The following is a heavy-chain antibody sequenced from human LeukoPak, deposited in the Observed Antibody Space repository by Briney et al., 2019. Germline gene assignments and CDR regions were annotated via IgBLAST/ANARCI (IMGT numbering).Heavy chain of an antibody. J-gene: IGHJ3*02. V-gene: IGHV1-8*01. Sequence: ASVKVSCKASGYTFTSYDINWVRQATGQALEWMGWMNPNSGNTGYAQKFQGRVTMTRNTSISTAYMELSSLRSEDTAVYYCARGLSSGYYSGRAFDIWGQGTMVTVSS. D-gene: IGHD3-22*01. CDR3: ARGLSSGYYSGRAFDI. CDR1: GYTFTSYD. CDR2: MNPNSGNT.